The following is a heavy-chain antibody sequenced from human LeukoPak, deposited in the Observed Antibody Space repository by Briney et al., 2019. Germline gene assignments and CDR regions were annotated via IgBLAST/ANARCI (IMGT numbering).Heavy chain of an antibody. V-gene: IGHV3-11*01. CDR2: ISSSGSTI. CDR1: GFTFSDYY. J-gene: IGHJ4*02. D-gene: IGHD3-10*01. CDR3: AHVLLWFGELFPAEFKTR. Sequence: GGSLRLSCAASGFTFSDYYMSWIRQAPGKGLEWVSYISSSGSTIYYADSVKGRFTISRDNAKNSLYLQMNSLRAEDTAVYYCAHVLLWFGELFPAEFKTRWGQGTLVTVSS.